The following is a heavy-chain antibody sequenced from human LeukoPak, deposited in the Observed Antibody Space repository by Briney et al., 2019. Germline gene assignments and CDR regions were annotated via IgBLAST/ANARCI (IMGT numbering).Heavy chain of an antibody. J-gene: IGHJ3*02. Sequence: SVKVSCKASGGTFSSYAISWVRQAPGQGLEWVGGIIPIFGTANYAQKFQGGVTITADESTSTAYMELSSLRSEDTAVYYCARARTTRDGYNYGAFDIWGQGTMVTVSS. CDR2: IIPIFGTA. D-gene: IGHD5-24*01. CDR1: GGTFSSYA. V-gene: IGHV1-69*01. CDR3: ARARTTRDGYNYGAFDI.